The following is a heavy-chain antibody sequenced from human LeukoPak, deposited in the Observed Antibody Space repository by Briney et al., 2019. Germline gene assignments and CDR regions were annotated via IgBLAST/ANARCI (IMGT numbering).Heavy chain of an antibody. CDR2: IYPGDSDT. CDR1: GYSFTSYW. CDR3: ARQTYYCDSSGTKYYFDY. V-gene: IGHV5-51*01. Sequence: GESLKISCKGSGYSFTSYWIGWVRQMPGKGLEWMGIIYPGDSDTRYSPSFQGQVTISADKSISTAYLQWSSLKASDTAMYYCARQTYYCDSSGTKYYFDYWGQGTLVTVSS. D-gene: IGHD3-22*01. J-gene: IGHJ4*02.